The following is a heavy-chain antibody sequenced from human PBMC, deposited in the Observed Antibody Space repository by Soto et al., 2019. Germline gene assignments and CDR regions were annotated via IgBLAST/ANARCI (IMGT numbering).Heavy chain of an antibody. CDR3: ARDLGGSSGWD. J-gene: IGHJ4*02. CDR1: GGSITSGGYY. CDR2: IYYSGMT. Sequence: QVQLQESGPGLVKPSQTLSLTCTVSGGSITSGGYYWSWIRQHPGKGLEWIGYIYYSGMTYYNPSLRSRVSISVDTSMNQFYPKVYSVTAADTAVYYCARDLGGSSGWDWGQGTLVTVSS. V-gene: IGHV4-31*03. D-gene: IGHD6-19*01.